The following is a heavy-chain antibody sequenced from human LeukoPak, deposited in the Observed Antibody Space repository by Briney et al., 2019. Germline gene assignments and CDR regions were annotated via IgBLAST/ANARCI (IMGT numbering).Heavy chain of an antibody. Sequence: ASVKVSCKASGYSFTGYYMNWVRQAPGQGLEWMGWINPNTGGTNYAQKFQGRVTMTRDTSISTAFMELSRLTSDDTAVDYCARWNIVVVPSARDYYYYMDVWGKGTTVTISS. CDR2: INPNTGGT. CDR1: GYSFTGYY. V-gene: IGHV1-2*02. CDR3: ARWNIVVVPSARDYYYYMDV. J-gene: IGHJ6*03. D-gene: IGHD2-2*01.